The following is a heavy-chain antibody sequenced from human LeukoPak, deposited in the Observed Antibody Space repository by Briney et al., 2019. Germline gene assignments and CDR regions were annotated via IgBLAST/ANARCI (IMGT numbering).Heavy chain of an antibody. V-gene: IGHV3-53*01. CDR1: GFTVSSNY. CDR3: ARGGRGSAAVVAPRSFDI. J-gene: IGHJ3*02. D-gene: IGHD3-22*01. CDR2: IYSGGST. Sequence: SGGSLRLSCAASGFTVSSNYMSRVRQAPGKGLEWVSVIYSGGSTYYADSVKARFTISKDNSKNTLYIQMNSLRAEDTAVYYCARGGRGSAAVVAPRSFDIWGQGTMVTVSS.